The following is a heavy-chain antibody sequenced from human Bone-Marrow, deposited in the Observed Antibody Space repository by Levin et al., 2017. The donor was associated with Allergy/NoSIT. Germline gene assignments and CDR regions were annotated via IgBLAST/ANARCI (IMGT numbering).Heavy chain of an antibody. D-gene: IGHD5-12*01. CDR3: VKDDGMVATFPGYMEV. V-gene: IGHV3-64D*06. CDR2: INNNGGST. Sequence: GESLKISCSASGFTFSSYAMHWVRQAPGKGPEYVSGINNNGGSTDYADSVKGRFTISRDNAKNTLYLQMSSLRSEDTAVYYCVKDDGMVATFPGYMEVWGNGTTVTVSS. CDR1: GFTFSSYA. J-gene: IGHJ6*03.